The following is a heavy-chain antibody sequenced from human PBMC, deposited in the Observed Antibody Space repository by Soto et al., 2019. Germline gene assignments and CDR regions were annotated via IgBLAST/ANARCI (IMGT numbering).Heavy chain of an antibody. J-gene: IGHJ6*02. CDR2: TSSSGSTI. CDR1: GFTFSDYY. CDR3: ARNFYSNANYYYYGMDV. Sequence: GGSLRLSCAASGFTFSDYYISWIRQAPWKGLEWVSYTSSSGSTIYYADSVKGRFTISRDNAKNSLYLQMNSLRAEDTAVYYCARNFYSNANYYYYGMDVLGQGTTVTVSS. D-gene: IGHD4-4*01. V-gene: IGHV3-11*01.